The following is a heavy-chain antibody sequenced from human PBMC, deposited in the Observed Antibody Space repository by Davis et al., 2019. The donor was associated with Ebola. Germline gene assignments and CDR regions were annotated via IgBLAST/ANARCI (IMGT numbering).Heavy chain of an antibody. V-gene: IGHV4-59*08. J-gene: IGHJ4*02. Sequence: SETLSLTCAVYGGSFSGYYWSWIRQPPGKGLEWIGYIYYSGSTNYNPSLKSRVTISVDTSKNQFSLKLSSVTAADTAVYYCARLEQWLGIFDYWGQGTLVTVSS. CDR3: ARLEQWLGIFDY. CDR1: GGSFSGYY. CDR2: IYYSGST. D-gene: IGHD6-19*01.